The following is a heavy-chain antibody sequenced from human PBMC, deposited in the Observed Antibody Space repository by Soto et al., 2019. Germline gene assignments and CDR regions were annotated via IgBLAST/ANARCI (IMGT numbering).Heavy chain of an antibody. CDR2: ISASGGST. D-gene: IGHD5-12*01. Sequence: EVQLLDSGGGLVQPGGSLRLSCAVSGFTFSDYVMNWVRQAPGKGLDWVSAISASGGSTYYADSVKGRFTISRDNSKNTLYLQMSSLRAEDTAVYYCAKGLLGSGYHLDYWGQGTLVTVSS. V-gene: IGHV3-23*01. CDR1: GFTFSDYV. CDR3: AKGLLGSGYHLDY. J-gene: IGHJ4*02.